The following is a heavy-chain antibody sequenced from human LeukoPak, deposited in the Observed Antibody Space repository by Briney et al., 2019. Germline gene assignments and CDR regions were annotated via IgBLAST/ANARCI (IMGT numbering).Heavy chain of an antibody. D-gene: IGHD2-8*01. J-gene: IGHJ4*02. V-gene: IGHV3-21*01. Sequence: GSLRLSCAASGFTFSSYGMHWVRQAPGKGLEWVSSISSSSSYIYYADSVKGRFTISRDNAKNSLYLQMNSLRAEDTAVYYCARGACTNGVCREYYFDYWGQGTLVTVSS. CDR3: ARGACTNGVCREYYFDY. CDR2: ISSSSSYI. CDR1: GFTFSSYG.